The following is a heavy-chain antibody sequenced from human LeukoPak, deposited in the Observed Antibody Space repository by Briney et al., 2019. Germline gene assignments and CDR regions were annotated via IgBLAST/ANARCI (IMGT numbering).Heavy chain of an antibody. CDR2: INHSGST. V-gene: IGHV4-34*01. Sequence: SETLSLTCAVYGGSFSGYYWSWIRQPPGKGLEWIGEINHSGSTNYYPSLKSRVTISVDTSKNQLSLKLTSVTAADTAVYYCARVQFDFWSGSKNYYFDYWGQGTLITVFS. D-gene: IGHD3-3*01. J-gene: IGHJ4*02. CDR1: GGSFSGYY. CDR3: ARVQFDFWSGSKNYYFDY.